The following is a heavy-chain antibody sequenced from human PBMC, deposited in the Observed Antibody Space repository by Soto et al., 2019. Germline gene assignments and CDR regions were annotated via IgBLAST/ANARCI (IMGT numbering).Heavy chain of an antibody. J-gene: IGHJ6*02. D-gene: IGHD3-3*01. CDR3: ARGGATSFGVVHYYYYGMDV. CDR1: GYTFTGYY. Sequence: QVQLVQSGAEVKKPGASVKVSCKASGYTFTGYYMHWVRQAPGQGLEWMGWINPNSGGTNYAQKFQVWVTMTSDTSISTAYMDLSRLRSDDTAVYYCARGGATSFGVVHYYYYGMDVWGQGTTVTVSS. V-gene: IGHV1-2*04. CDR2: INPNSGGT.